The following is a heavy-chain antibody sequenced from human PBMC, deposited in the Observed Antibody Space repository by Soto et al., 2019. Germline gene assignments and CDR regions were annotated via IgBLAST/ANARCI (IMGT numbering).Heavy chain of an antibody. V-gene: IGHV4-59*01. J-gene: IGHJ6*02. CDR1: GGSISRYY. D-gene: IGHD1-1*01. CDR3: ASNGTDTIRSYGMDV. CDR2: IYYSGNT. Sequence: QVQLQESGPGLVKPSETLSLTCTVSGGSISRYYWSWIRQPPGKGLEWLGYIYYSGNTNYNPSLMSRVTMSVDASKNQYSLKPRTVTAADTAVYYCASNGTDTIRSYGMDVWGQGTSVTVSS.